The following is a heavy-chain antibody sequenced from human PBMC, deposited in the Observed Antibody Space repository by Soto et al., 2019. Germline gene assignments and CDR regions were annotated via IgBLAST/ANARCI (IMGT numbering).Heavy chain of an antibody. CDR1: GFTFGTTD. CDR3: VKNSGCFNT. J-gene: IGHJ5*02. D-gene: IGHD3-10*01. Sequence: GRSLRLSCAASGFTFGTTDMSWVRQAPGEGLEWVSTIDGSGGITYYADSVKGRFTISRDNSRNTVYLQMNSLRGDDTALYYCVKNSGCFNTWGQGALVTVSS. CDR2: IDGSGGIT. V-gene: IGHV3-23*01.